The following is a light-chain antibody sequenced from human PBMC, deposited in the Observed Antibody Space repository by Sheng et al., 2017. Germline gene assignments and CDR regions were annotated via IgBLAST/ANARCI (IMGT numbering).Light chain of an antibody. J-gene: IGKJ1*01. CDR1: QSISSW. V-gene: IGKV1-5*03. Sequence: DIQLTQFPSTLSASVGDRVTITCRANQSISSWLAWYQQKPGKAPKVLIYKASYLESGVPSRFSGSGSGTEFSLTISSLQPDDIATYYCQKYESSWAFGQGTKVEIK. CDR2: KAS. CDR3: QKYESSWA.